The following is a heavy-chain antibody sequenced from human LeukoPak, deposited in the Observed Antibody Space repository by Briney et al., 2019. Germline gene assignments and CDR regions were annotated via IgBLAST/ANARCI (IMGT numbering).Heavy chain of an antibody. CDR1: GFTFSRDV. V-gene: IGHV3-30*02. CDR3: AGSSDSYYNPFDC. CDR2: IRFDGSDK. J-gene: IGHJ4*02. Sequence: PGGSLRLSCAASGFTFSRDVMHWVRQAPGKGLEWVAFIRFDGSDKYYADSAKGRFTISRDNSRNTLYLQMNSLRAEDTAVYYCAGSSDSYYNPFDCWGQGTLVTVSS. D-gene: IGHD3-10*01.